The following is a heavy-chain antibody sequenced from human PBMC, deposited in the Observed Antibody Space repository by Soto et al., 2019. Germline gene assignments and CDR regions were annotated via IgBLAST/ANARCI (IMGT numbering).Heavy chain of an antibody. CDR3: AKDWVGGSNKYYFEY. Sequence: GGSLRLSCVASGFTFRDYGMHWVRQAPGKGLERVAGISHHGLKEHYADSVKGRFTISRDNSKKTVYLQLNSLRGDDTAVYYCAKDWVGGSNKYYFEYWGQGTLVTVSS. D-gene: IGHD1-26*01. CDR2: ISHHGLKE. J-gene: IGHJ4*02. CDR1: GFTFRDYG. V-gene: IGHV3-30*18.